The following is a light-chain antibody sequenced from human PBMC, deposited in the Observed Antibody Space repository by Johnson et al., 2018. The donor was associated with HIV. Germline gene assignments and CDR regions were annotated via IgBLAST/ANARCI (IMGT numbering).Light chain of an antibody. V-gene: IGLV1-51*02. CDR1: SSNIGNNY. CDR3: GTWDSSLTTYV. CDR2: ENN. Sequence: QSVLTQPPSVSAAPGQKVTISCSGSSSNIGNNYVSWYQQLPGIAHKLLIYENNKRPSGIPDRFSGSKSGTSATLGITGLQTGDEADYYCGTWDSSLTTYVFGTGTKVTVL. J-gene: IGLJ1*01.